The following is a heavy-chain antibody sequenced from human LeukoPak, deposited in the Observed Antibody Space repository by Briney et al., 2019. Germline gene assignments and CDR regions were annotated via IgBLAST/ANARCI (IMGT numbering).Heavy chain of an antibody. V-gene: IGHV3-7*03. Sequence: PGGSLRLSCAASGFTFSSYEMNWVRQAPGKGLEWVANIKQDGSEKYYVDSVKGRFTLSRDSAKNSLYLQMNSLRAEDTAVYYCARAEWSNWYFDLWGRGTLVTASS. CDR1: GFTFSSYE. J-gene: IGHJ2*01. CDR3: ARAEWSNWYFDL. D-gene: IGHD3-3*01. CDR2: IKQDGSEK.